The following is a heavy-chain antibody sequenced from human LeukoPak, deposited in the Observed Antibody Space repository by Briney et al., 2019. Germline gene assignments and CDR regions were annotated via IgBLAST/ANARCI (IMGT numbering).Heavy chain of an antibody. D-gene: IGHD3-10*01. CDR1: GYTFTSYG. J-gene: IGHJ4*02. CDR3: ARDGRDYYGSGSKYDY. V-gene: IGHV1-18*01. CDR2: ISAYNGNT. Sequence: ASVKVSCKASGYTFTSYGISWVRQAPGQGLEWMGWISAYNGNTNYAQKLQGRVTMTTDTSTSTVYMELSSLRSEDTAVYYCARDGRDYYGSGSKYDYWGQGTLVTVSS.